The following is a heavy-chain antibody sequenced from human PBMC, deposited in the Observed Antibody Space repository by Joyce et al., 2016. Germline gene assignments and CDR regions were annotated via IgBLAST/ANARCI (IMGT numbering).Heavy chain of an antibody. CDR2: ISATGTIT. V-gene: IGHV3-23*01. J-gene: IGHJ6*02. CDR1: GFTFSLKA. CDR3: AKETSGWVNYSYGMDV. Sequence: EVQLLEPGGGLVQPGGSLILSCAASGFTFSLKAMSWVRRAPGEGLEWVSTISATGTITYDADSVKGRVTISRDISKNTLYLQMNILGADDTAVYYCAKETSGWVNYSYGMDVWGQGTTVTVSS. D-gene: IGHD6-19*01.